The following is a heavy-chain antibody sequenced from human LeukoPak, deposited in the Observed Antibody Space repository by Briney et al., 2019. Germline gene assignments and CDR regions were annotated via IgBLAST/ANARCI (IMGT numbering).Heavy chain of an antibody. CDR2: ISSDGSNT. CDR1: GFTFSTYW. D-gene: IGHD5-18*01. V-gene: IGHV3-74*01. CDR3: ARDLGYSSGYSYATGL. Sequence: GGSLRLSCAASGFTFSTYWMHWVRQAPGKGLVWVSRISSDGSNTRYADFVKGRFTISRDNAKNSLYLQMNSLRAEDTALYYCARDLGYSSGYSYATGLWGQGTLVTVSS. J-gene: IGHJ4*02.